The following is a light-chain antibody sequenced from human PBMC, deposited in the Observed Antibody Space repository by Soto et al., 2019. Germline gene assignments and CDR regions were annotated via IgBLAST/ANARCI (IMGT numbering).Light chain of an antibody. CDR1: QTVTSNY. CDR3: QRFGSSPRA. Sequence: IVLTQSPGTLSLSPGDRATLSCRASQTVTSNYLAWYQQRPGQAPRLLIYDASTRATGTPDRFSGSGSGTDFTLTINRLEPEDFAVYYCQRFGSSPRAFGQGTKVDIK. V-gene: IGKV3-20*01. CDR2: DAS. J-gene: IGKJ1*01.